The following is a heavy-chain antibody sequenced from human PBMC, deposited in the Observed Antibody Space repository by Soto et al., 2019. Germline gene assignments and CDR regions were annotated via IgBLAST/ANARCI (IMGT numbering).Heavy chain of an antibody. J-gene: IGHJ4*02. CDR2: IGGSGSST. Sequence: GGSLRLSCAASGFTFNNYAINWVRQAPGKGLEWVSGIGGSGSSTYYADSVKGRFTISRDNSRNTVYLQMNSLRAEDTAVYYCAIGLGDSITYFDCSGQGTLVTVSS. CDR1: GFTFNNYA. V-gene: IGHV3-23*01. CDR3: AIGLGDSITYFDC. D-gene: IGHD1-20*01.